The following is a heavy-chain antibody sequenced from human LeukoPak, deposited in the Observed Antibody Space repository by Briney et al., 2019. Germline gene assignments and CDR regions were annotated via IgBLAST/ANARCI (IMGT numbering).Heavy chain of an antibody. J-gene: IGHJ4*02. CDR3: ARAPAAGTDFDY. CDR1: GFTFSSYW. D-gene: IGHD6-13*01. CDR2: INSDGSST. Sequence: PGGSLRLSCAASGFTFSSYWMHWVRQAPGKGLVWVSRINSDGSSTTYADSVKGRFTISRDIAKNTLYLQMKSLRAEDTAVYYCARAPAAGTDFDYWGQGTLVTVSS. V-gene: IGHV3-74*01.